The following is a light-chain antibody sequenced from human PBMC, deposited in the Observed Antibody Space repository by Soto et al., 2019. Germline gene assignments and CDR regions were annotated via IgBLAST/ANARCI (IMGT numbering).Light chain of an antibody. V-gene: IGKV1-39*01. CDR2: AAS. CDR3: QQSYRSPPT. CDR1: QSISSY. Sequence: DIQMTQSPSSLSASVGDRVTITCRASQSISSYLNWYQQKPGKAPKLLIYAASSLQSGVPSRFSGSGSGTDFTLTISSLQPEDFATYYCQQSYRSPPTFGVGTKVEIK. J-gene: IGKJ4*01.